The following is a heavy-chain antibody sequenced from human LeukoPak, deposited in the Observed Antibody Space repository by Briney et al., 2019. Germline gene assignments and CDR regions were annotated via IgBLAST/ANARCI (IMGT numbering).Heavy chain of an antibody. CDR2: ISAYNGNT. D-gene: IGHD6-19*01. CDR3: ARVGKSSGSSFHFDY. Sequence: ASVKVSCKASGYTFTSYGISWVRQAPGQGLEWMGWISAYNGNTNYAQKLQGRVTMTTDTSTSTAYMELRSLRSDDTAVYYCARVGKSSGSSFHFDYWGQGTLVTVSS. CDR1: GYTFTSYG. V-gene: IGHV1-18*01. J-gene: IGHJ4*02.